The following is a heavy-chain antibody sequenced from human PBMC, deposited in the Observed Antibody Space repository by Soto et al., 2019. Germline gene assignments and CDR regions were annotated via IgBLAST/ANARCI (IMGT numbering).Heavy chain of an antibody. CDR2: LSGSGGST. J-gene: IGHJ4*01. V-gene: IGHV3-23*01. Sequence: EVQLLESGGGWVQPGGSLRLSWAASGFTFSSYAMSLVRQAPGKGLECVSALSGSGGSTYYADSVKGRFTISRDNSKDTLYLQMNSLRAAETAVYYWAQSGYDFWSRYPLFDNWCHRTLVTVSS. CDR3: AQSGYDFWSRYPLFDN. CDR1: GFTFSSYA. D-gene: IGHD3-3*01.